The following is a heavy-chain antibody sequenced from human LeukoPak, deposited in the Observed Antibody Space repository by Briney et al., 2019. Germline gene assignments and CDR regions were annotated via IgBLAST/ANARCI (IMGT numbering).Heavy chain of an antibody. D-gene: IGHD2-2*01. Sequence: SETLPLTCTVSGGSISSYYWSWIRQPAGKGLEWIGRIYTSGSTNYNPSLKSRVTMSVDTSKNQFSLKLSSVTAADTAVYYCARVGLGYCSSTSCDSATYYYYGMDVWGQGTTVTVSS. CDR3: ARVGLGYCSSTSCDSATYYYYGMDV. J-gene: IGHJ6*02. CDR2: IYTSGST. CDR1: GGSISSYY. V-gene: IGHV4-4*07.